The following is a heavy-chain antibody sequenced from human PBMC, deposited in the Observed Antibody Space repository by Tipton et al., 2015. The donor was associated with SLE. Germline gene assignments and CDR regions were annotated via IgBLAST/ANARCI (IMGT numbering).Heavy chain of an antibody. V-gene: IGHV3-7*03. CDR1: GFTFSSYW. CDR2: IKQDGSEK. J-gene: IGHJ4*02. CDR3: AREDDYDFWSGSSPPDY. Sequence: SLRLSCTASGFTFSSYWMSWVRQAPGKGLEWVANIKQDGSEKYYVDSVKGRFTISRDNAKNSLYLQMNSLRAEDTAVYYCAREDDYDFWSGSSPPDYWGQGTLVTVSS. D-gene: IGHD3-3*01.